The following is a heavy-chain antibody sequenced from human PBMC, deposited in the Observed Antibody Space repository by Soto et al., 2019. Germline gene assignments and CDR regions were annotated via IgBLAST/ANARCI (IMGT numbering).Heavy chain of an antibody. CDR2: INSGGRT. CDR1: GFTFSSYT. Sequence: EVQLLESGGGLVQPGGSLRLSCAASGFTFSSYTMNWVRQAPGKGLEWVSGINSGGRTYYADSVKGRFTISRDDSKNTQYLQIISLRAEDTAVYYCAKDLRPDGVWDFDYWGQGTLVTVSS. CDR3: AKDLRPDGVWDFDY. D-gene: IGHD4-17*01. J-gene: IGHJ4*02. V-gene: IGHV3-23*01.